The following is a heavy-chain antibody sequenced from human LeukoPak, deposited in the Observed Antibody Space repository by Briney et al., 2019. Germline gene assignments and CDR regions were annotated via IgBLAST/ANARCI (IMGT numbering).Heavy chain of an antibody. V-gene: IGHV5-51*01. CDR1: GYSFTSYW. J-gene: IGHJ4*02. CDR2: IYPGDSDT. D-gene: IGHD6-19*01. CDR3: ARFVSGWSPKYYFDY. Sequence: GESLKISCKGSGYSFTSYWIGWVRQMPGKGLEWMGIIYPGDSDTRYSPSFQDQVTISADKSISTAYLQWSSLKASDTAMYYCARFVSGWSPKYYFDYWGQGTLVTVSS.